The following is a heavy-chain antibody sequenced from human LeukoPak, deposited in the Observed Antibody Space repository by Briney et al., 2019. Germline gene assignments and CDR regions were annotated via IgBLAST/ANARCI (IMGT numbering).Heavy chain of an antibody. CDR3: ARDPGYSYGLDY. CDR1: GFTFSRYW. Sequence: GGSLRLSCASSGFTFSRYWMNWVRQAPGKGLEWVSSISSSSSYIYYADSVKGRFTISRDNAKNSLYLQMNSLRAEDTAVYYCARDPGYSYGLDYWGQGTLVTVSS. CDR2: ISSSSSYI. D-gene: IGHD5-18*01. J-gene: IGHJ4*02. V-gene: IGHV3-21*01.